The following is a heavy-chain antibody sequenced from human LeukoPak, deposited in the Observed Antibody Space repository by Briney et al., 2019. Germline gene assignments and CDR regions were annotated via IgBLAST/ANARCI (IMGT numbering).Heavy chain of an antibody. Sequence: PSETLSLTCTVSGGSISSSSYYWGWIRQPPGKGLEWIGSIYYSGSTYYNPSLKSRVTISVDTSKNQFSLKLSSVTAADTAVYYCATPSGRPMVGATFDYWGQGTLVTVSS. CDR2: IYYSGST. J-gene: IGHJ4*02. D-gene: IGHD1-26*01. CDR3: ATPSGRPMVGATFDY. V-gene: IGHV4-39*01. CDR1: GGSISSSSYY.